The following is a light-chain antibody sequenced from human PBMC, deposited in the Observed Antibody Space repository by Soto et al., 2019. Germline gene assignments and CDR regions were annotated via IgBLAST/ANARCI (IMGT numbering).Light chain of an antibody. CDR2: EDN. CDR3: QSYDSSNVV. J-gene: IGLJ2*01. Sequence: LTQPHSVSESPGKTVTISCTRSSGSIASNYVQWYQQRPGSAPTTVIYEDNQRPSGVPDRFSGSIDSSSNSASLTISGLKTEYEADYYCQSYDSSNVVFGGGTKLTVL. CDR1: SGSIASNY. V-gene: IGLV6-57*04.